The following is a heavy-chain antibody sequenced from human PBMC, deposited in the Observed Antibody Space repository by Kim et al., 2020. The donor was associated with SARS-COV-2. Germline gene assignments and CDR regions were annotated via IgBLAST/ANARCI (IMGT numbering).Heavy chain of an antibody. V-gene: IGHV3-48*02. CDR3: ARKVIVVVPDYYFYYGMDV. D-gene: IGHD2-2*01. Sequence: GGSLRLSCAASGFSFSSYSMNWVRQAPGKGLEWVSYISSSSSTTHYADSVKGRFTISRDNAKNSLYLQMNSLRDEDTAVYYCARKVIVVVPDYYFYYGMDVWGQGTTVTVSS. J-gene: IGHJ6*02. CDR2: ISSSSSTT. CDR1: GFSFSSYS.